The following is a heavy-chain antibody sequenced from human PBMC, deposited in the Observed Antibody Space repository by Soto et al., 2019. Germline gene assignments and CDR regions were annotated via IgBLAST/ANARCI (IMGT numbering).Heavy chain of an antibody. CDR2: IYFSGTT. CDR1: GASINSYY. J-gene: IGHJ4*02. D-gene: IGHD6-19*01. CDR3: ERAVAGMVHFDY. Sequence: QVQLQESGPGLVKPSETLSLTCTVSGASINSYYWGWIRQPPGKGLEWIGNIYFSGTTNYNPSLKSRLTQSRHQSKNQFSQKLSSVTAADTAVYYCERAVAGMVHFDYWGQGTLVTVSS. V-gene: IGHV4-59*01.